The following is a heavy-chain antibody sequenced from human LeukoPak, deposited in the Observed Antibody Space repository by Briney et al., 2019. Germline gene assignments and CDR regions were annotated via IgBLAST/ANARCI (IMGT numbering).Heavy chain of an antibody. CDR2: IWYDGSNE. V-gene: IGHV3-33*08. CDR3: ARGRGGDYGGNSGHFDY. J-gene: IGHJ4*02. Sequence: GGSLRLSCAASGFTFSSYAMSWVRQAPGKGLEWVAVIWYDGSNEYYADSVKGQFTISRDNSKNTLYLQMNSLRAEDTAVYYCARGRGGDYGGNSGHFDYWGQGTLVTVSS. CDR1: GFTFSSYA. D-gene: IGHD4-23*01.